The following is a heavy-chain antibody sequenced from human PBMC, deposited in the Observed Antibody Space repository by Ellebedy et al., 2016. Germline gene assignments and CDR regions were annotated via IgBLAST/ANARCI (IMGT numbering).Heavy chain of an antibody. CDR1: GFTVSNNY. J-gene: IGHJ4*02. V-gene: IGHV3-30-3*01. D-gene: IGHD4-17*01. CDR2: ISYDGSNK. Sequence: GGSLRLSXEASGFTVSNNYMSWVRQAPGKGLEWVAVISYDGSNKYYADSVKGRFTISRDNSKNTLYLQMNSLRAEDTAVYYCARDEDLPDYGDYFASIDYWGQGTLVTVSS. CDR3: ARDEDLPDYGDYFASIDY.